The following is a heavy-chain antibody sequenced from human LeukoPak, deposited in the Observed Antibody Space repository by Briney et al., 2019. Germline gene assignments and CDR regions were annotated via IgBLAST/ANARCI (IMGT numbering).Heavy chain of an antibody. CDR1: GFTFSSYG. CDR3: AQAGGSYPLYFDY. CDR2: IRYDGSNK. D-gene: IGHD1-26*01. Sequence: GGSLRLSCAASGFTFSSYGMHWVRQAPGKGLEWVAFIRYDGSNKYYADSVKGRFTISRDNSKNTLYLQMNSLRAEDTAVYYCAQAGGSYPLYFDYWGQGTLVTVSS. J-gene: IGHJ4*02. V-gene: IGHV3-30*02.